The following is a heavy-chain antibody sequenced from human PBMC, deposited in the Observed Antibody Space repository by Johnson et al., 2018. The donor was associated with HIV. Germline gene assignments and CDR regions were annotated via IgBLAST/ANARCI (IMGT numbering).Heavy chain of an antibody. CDR2: IKRKIEGETT. Sequence: VQLVESGGGVVQPGRSLRLSCAASGFDFKSYAMTWVRQAPGKGLEWVGRIKRKIEGETTDYAAPVKGRFTISRDDSKNTLYLQMNSLRAEDTAVYYCARGLIAVAGFDAFDIWGQGTMVTVSS. CDR1: GFDFKSYA. J-gene: IGHJ3*02. V-gene: IGHV3-15*01. CDR3: ARGLIAVAGFDAFDI. D-gene: IGHD6-19*01.